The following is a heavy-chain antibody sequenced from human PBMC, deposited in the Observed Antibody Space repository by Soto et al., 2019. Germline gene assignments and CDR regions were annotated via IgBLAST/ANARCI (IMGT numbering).Heavy chain of an antibody. D-gene: IGHD5-12*01. CDR1: GFTLSHDS. V-gene: IGHV3-74*01. Sequence: VQLVESGGVSVQPGGSLSLSCTASGFTLSHDSMHWVRQAPGKGLVWVSRINTDGSTTTYADAVKGRFTISRDNAKDTWYLRMNSLRDEDTAVYYCVRIRRGDGYAFGYWGQGTLVTVSS. CDR3: VRIRRGDGYAFGY. CDR2: INTDGSTT. J-gene: IGHJ4*02.